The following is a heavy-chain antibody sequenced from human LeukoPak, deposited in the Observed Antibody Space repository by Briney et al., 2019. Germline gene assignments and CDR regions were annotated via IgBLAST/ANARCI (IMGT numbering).Heavy chain of an antibody. CDR1: GGSISSYY. Sequence: SETLSLTCTVSGGSISSYYWSWIRQPAGKGLEWIGRIYTSGSTNYNPSLKSRVTMSVDTSKNQFSQKLSSVTAADTAVYYCARDFPSRVTGSWFDPWGQGTLVTVSS. D-gene: IGHD7-27*01. CDR3: ARDFPSRVTGSWFDP. V-gene: IGHV4-4*07. CDR2: IYTSGST. J-gene: IGHJ5*02.